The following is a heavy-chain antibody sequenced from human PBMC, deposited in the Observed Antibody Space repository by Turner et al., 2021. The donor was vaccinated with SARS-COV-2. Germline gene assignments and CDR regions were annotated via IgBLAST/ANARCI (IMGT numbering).Heavy chain of an antibody. CDR3: ARDGAWKPEGMDV. D-gene: IGHD1-1*01. CDR2: IYSGGST. J-gene: IGHJ6*02. V-gene: IGHV3-53*01. Sequence: EVQMVESGGGLIQPGGSRRRSCAASGFTVSSHYMRWVRQAPGKWLEWVSVIYSGGSTYYADSVKGRFTISRDNSKNTLYLQMNSLRAEDTAVYYCARDGAWKPEGMDVWGQGTTVTVSS. CDR1: GFTVSSHY.